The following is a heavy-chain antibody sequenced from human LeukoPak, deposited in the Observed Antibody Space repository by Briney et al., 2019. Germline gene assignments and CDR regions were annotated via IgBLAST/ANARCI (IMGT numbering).Heavy chain of an antibody. D-gene: IGHD5-18*01. V-gene: IGHV1-69*04. Sequence: SVKVSCKASGGTFSSYAISWVRQAPGQGLEWMRRIIPILGIANYAQKFQGRVTITADKSTSTAYMELSSLRSEDTAVYYCARGYSYGSYYFDYWGQGTLVTVSS. J-gene: IGHJ4*02. CDR2: IIPILGIA. CDR3: ARGYSYGSYYFDY. CDR1: GGTFSSYA.